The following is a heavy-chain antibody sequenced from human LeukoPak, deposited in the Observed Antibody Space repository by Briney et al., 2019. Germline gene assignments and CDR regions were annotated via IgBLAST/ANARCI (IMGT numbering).Heavy chain of an antibody. V-gene: IGHV4-4*02. CDR2: IYHGGTT. CDR3: ARDRGDYSDYSDFFDA. Sequence: SETLSLTCSVSGASITNSDWWTWVRQPPGEGLEWIGEIYHGGTTKYNPSLKSRVTISVDKSKNEFSLKLSSVTAADTAVYYCARDRGDYSDYSDFFDAWGQGTLVTFSS. J-gene: IGHJ4*02. CDR1: GASITNSDW. D-gene: IGHD4-11*01.